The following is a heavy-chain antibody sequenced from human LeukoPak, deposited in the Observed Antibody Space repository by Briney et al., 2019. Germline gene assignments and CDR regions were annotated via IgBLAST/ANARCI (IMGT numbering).Heavy chain of an antibody. CDR3: ARALMTYYYDSSPVV. CDR2: IIPIFGTA. V-gene: IGHV1-69*05. Sequence: SVKVSCKASGGTFISYAISWVRQAPGQGVEWMGRIIPIFGTANYAQKFQGRVTITTDESTSTAYMELSSLRSEDTAVYYCARALMTYYYDSSPVVWGEGTTVTVSS. J-gene: IGHJ6*04. CDR1: GGTFISYA. D-gene: IGHD3-22*01.